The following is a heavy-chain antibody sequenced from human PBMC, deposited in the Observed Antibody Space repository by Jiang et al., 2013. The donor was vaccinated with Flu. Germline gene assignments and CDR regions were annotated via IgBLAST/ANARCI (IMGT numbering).Heavy chain of an antibody. J-gene: IGHJ4*02. CDR2: IYYSGST. CDR1: GYSISSTSYY. CDR3: AREIPGGASDY. D-gene: IGHD2-8*02. Sequence: GLVKPSETLSLTCTVSGYSISSTSYYWGWIRQPPGKGLEWIGTIYYSGSTYYKPSLKSRVTISADTSKNQFSLKLSSVTAADTAVYYCAREIPGGASDYWGQGTPGH. V-gene: IGHV4-39*01.